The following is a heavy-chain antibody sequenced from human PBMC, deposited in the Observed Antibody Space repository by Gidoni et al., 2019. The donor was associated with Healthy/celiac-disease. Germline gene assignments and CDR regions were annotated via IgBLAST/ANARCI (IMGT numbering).Heavy chain of an antibody. CDR3: AKDSSAVAADYYYYGMDV. D-gene: IGHD6-19*01. CDR1: GFTFSSYG. Sequence: QVQLVESGGGVVQPGMSLRLACAASGFTFSSYGMHWVRQAPGKGREWVAVISYDGSNKYYADSVKGRFTISRDNSKNTLYLQMNSLRAEDTAVYYCAKDSSAVAADYYYYGMDVWGQGTTVTVSS. CDR2: ISYDGSNK. V-gene: IGHV3-30*18. J-gene: IGHJ6*02.